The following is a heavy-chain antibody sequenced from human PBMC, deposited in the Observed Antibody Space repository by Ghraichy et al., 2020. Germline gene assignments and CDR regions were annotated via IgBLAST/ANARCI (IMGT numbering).Heavy chain of an antibody. CDR2: ISSSSSTI. D-gene: IGHD3-3*01. CDR1: GFTFSSYS. J-gene: IGHJ4*02. Sequence: GGSLRLSCAASGFTFSSYSMNWVRQAPGKGLEWVSYISSSSSTIYYADSVKGRFTISRDNAKNSLYLQMNSLRDEDTAVYYCARDNQGDDFWSGYYFDYWGQGTLVTVSS. V-gene: IGHV3-48*02. CDR3: ARDNQGDDFWSGYYFDY.